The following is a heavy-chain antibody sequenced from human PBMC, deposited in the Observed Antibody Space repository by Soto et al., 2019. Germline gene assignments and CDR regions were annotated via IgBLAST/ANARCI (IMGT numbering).Heavy chain of an antibody. CDR3: ARETQWLNWFDP. Sequence: EVQLVESGGGLVQPGGSLRLSCAAAGLTFSNYSMNWVRQAPGKGLEWVSYISSDSTIYYADSVKGRFTISRDNAKNSLYLQMNSLRAEDTAVYYCARETQWLNWFDPWGQGTLVTVSS. CDR1: GLTFSNYS. J-gene: IGHJ5*02. CDR2: ISSDSTI. D-gene: IGHD6-19*01. V-gene: IGHV3-48*01.